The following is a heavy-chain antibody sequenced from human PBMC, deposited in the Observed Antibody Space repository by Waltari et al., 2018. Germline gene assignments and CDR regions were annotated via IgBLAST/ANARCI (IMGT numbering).Heavy chain of an antibody. V-gene: IGHV4-4*07. CDR3: ARLPYNNIYFYYYMDV. J-gene: IGHJ6*03. CDR1: GGSIRTYY. D-gene: IGHD3-10*01. CDR2: IYATGST. Sequence: EQLQESGPGLVKPSETLSLTCTVPGGSIRTYYWSWIRQPAGKGLEWIGRIYATGSTNYNPSIKTRVTMSVDTSKNQFSLKLSSVTAADTAVYYCARLPYNNIYFYYYMDVWGKGTTVTVSS.